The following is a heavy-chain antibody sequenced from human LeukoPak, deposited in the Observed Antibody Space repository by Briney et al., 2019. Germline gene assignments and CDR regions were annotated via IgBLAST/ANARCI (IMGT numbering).Heavy chain of an antibody. V-gene: IGHV4-59*08. D-gene: IGHD6-13*01. CDR2: IYYSGST. CDR1: GGSISSYY. CDR3: ARHDGSSWYGGGWFDP. Sequence: SETLSLTCTVSGGSISSYYWSWIPQPPGKGLEWIGYIYYSGSTNYNPSLKSRVTISVDTSKNRFSLKLSSVTAADTAVYYCARHDGSSWYGGGWFDPWGQGTLVTVSS. J-gene: IGHJ5*02.